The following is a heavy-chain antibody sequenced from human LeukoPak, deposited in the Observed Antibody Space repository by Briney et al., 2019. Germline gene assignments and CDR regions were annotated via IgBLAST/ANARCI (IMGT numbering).Heavy chain of an antibody. V-gene: IGHV5-51*01. CDR2: IYPGDSDI. J-gene: IGHJ4*02. CDR3: ARTQVAATTHAPYYFDF. Sequence: GESLKISCKGSGYSFTTYWIGWVRQMPGKGLEWMGIIYPGDSDIRYSPPFQGQVTISADKSISTAYLQWSSLKASDTAMYYCARTQVAATTHAPYYFDFWGQGTLVTVSS. D-gene: IGHD1-26*01. CDR1: GYSFTTYW.